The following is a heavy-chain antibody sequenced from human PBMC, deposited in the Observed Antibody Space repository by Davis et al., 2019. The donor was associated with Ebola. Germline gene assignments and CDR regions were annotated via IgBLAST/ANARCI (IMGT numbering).Heavy chain of an antibody. V-gene: IGHV4-39*01. J-gene: IGHJ4*02. CDR2: IYYSGST. Sequence: PGGSLRLSCTVSGGSISSSSYYWGWIRQPPGKGLEWIGSIYYSGSTYYNPSLKSRVTISVDTSKNQFSLKLSSVTAADTAVYYCARPKVYCTNGVCPWVLFDYWGQGTLVTVSS. CDR1: GGSISSSSYY. D-gene: IGHD2-8*01. CDR3: ARPKVYCTNGVCPWVLFDY.